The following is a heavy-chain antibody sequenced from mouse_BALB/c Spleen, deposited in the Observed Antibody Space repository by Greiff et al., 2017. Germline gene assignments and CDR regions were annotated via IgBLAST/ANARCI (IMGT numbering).Heavy chain of an antibody. V-gene: IGHV5-12-2*01. J-gene: IGHJ3*01. CDR2: ISNGGGST. CDR1: GFTFSSYT. Sequence: EVKLQESGGGLVQPGGSLKLSCAASGFTFSSYTMSWVRQTPEKRLEWVAYISNGGGSTYYPDTVKGRFTISRDNAKNTLYLQMSSLKSEDTAMYYCARRGYDGGFAYWGQGTLVTVSA. D-gene: IGHD2-2*01. CDR3: ARRGYDGGFAY.